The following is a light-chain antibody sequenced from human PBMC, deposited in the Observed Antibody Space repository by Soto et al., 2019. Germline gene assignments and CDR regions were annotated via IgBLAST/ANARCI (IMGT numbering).Light chain of an antibody. CDR2: HAP. Sequence: DIVLTQSPGTLSLSPVERATLSCRASQSVSSSYLAWYKRKPGQAPRLLLSHAPPRATGIPDRFSGSGSGTDFTLTISRLETEDFAVYYCQQYGTSPETFGQGTKVDIK. V-gene: IGKV3-20*01. CDR1: QSVSSSY. J-gene: IGKJ1*01. CDR3: QQYGTSPET.